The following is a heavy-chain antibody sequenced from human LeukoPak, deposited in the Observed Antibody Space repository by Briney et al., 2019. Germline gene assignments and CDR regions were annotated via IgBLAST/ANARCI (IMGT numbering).Heavy chain of an antibody. V-gene: IGHV3-53*01. J-gene: IGHJ4*02. CDR2: IYSGGST. D-gene: IGHD4-17*01. Sequence: PGGSLRLSCAASGFTFSSNYMSWVRQAPGKGLEWVSVIYSGGSTYYADSVKGRFTISRDNSKNTLYLQMNSLRAEDTAVYYCARAEDYGDYPAFDYWGQGTLVTVSS. CDR1: GFTFSSNY. CDR3: ARAEDYGDYPAFDY.